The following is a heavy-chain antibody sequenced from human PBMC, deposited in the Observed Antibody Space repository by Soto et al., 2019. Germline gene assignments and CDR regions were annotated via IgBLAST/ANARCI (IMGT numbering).Heavy chain of an antibody. CDR1: GGSFGNPA. J-gene: IGHJ6*02. Sequence: QVQLVQSGAEVKKPGSSVTVSCKASGGSFGNPAISWVRQAPGQGLEWMGGIIPIFSTPDYAQKFQGRVTITADESTTTAYMELTSLKSEDTAVYYCARDKDRQQLGGNYYYGIDVWGQGPTVTVSS. V-gene: IGHV1-69*12. CDR3: ARDKDRQQLGGNYYYGIDV. CDR2: IIPIFSTP. D-gene: IGHD2-15*01.